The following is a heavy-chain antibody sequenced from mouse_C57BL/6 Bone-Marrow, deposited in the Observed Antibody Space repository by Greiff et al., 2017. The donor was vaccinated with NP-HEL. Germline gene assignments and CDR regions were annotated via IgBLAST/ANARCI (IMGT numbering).Heavy chain of an antibody. D-gene: IGHD2-5*01. J-gene: IGHJ3*01. Sequence: EVMLVESVAELVRPGASVKLSCTASGFNIKNTYMHWVKQRPEQGLEWIGRIDPANGNTKYAPKFQGKATITADTSSNTAYLQLSSLTSEDTAIYYCARGETYYSNLFAYWGQGTLVTVSA. CDR3: ARGETYYSNLFAY. V-gene: IGHV14-3*01. CDR2: IDPANGNT. CDR1: GFNIKNTY.